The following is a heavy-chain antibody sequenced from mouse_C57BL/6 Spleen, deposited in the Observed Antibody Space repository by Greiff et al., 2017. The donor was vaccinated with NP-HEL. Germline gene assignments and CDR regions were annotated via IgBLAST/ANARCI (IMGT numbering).Heavy chain of an antibody. CDR1: GFTFSSYA. Sequence: EVKLVESGGGLVKPGGSLKLSCAASGFTFSSYAMSWVRQTPEKRLEWVATISDGGSYTYYPDNVKGRFTISRDNAKNNLYLQMSHLKSEDTAMYYCARDRDYGNYRGWFAYWGQGTLVTVSA. D-gene: IGHD2-1*01. CDR2: ISDGGSYT. J-gene: IGHJ3*01. V-gene: IGHV5-4*01. CDR3: ARDRDYGNYRGWFAY.